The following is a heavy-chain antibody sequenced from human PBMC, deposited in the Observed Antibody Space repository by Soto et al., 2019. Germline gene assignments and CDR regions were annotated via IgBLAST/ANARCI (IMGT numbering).Heavy chain of an antibody. V-gene: IGHV4-30-4*01. Sequence: PSETLSLTCTVSGGSISSGDYYWSWILHPPGKGLEWIGHIYYSVASYYNPSLKSRLTISLDTPKNQFSLKLTSVTAADTAVYYCASGSGYYFRYLDTWGQGSLVTVSS. D-gene: IGHD3-22*01. CDR2: IYYSVAS. CDR3: ASGSGYYFRYLDT. J-gene: IGHJ5*01. CDR1: GGSISSGDYY.